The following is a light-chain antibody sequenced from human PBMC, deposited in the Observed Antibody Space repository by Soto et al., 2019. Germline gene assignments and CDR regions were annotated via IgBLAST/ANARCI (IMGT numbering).Light chain of an antibody. CDR3: QQAKSPGA. CDR1: QDIRSW. CDR2: AAS. J-gene: IGKJ1*01. Sequence: DIQMTQSPSYVSASIGDRVTISCRASQDIRSWLAWYQQKPGKAPKLLVYAASSLQRGGPSRFTGSGSGTNFTLTITSLQAEDFVTYYCQQAKSPGAFGKGTKV. V-gene: IGKV1D-12*01.